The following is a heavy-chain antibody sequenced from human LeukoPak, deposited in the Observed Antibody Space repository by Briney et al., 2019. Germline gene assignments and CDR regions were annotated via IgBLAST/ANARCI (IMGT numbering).Heavy chain of an antibody. CDR2: IYYSGST. CDR1: GGSISSSSYY. J-gene: IGHJ4*02. Sequence: PSETLSLTCTVSGGSISSSSYYWGWIRQPPGKGLEWIGSIYYSGSTYCNPSLKSRVTISVDTSKNQFSLKLSSVTAADTAVYYCARHVVVGTTEDYWGQGTLVTVSS. D-gene: IGHD1-7*01. V-gene: IGHV4-39*01. CDR3: ARHVVVGTTEDY.